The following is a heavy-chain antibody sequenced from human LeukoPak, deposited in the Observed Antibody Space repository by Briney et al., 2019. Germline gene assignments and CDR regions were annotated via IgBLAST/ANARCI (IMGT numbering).Heavy chain of an antibody. Sequence: ASVKVSCKASGYTFTSYYMHWVRQAPGQGLEWMGIINPSGGSTSYAQKFQGRVTMTRDTSTSTVYMELSSLRSEDTAVYYWARVIVSSGPRARPYYYYGMDVWGQGTTVTVSS. D-gene: IGHD3-22*01. V-gene: IGHV1-46*01. CDR3: ARVIVSSGPRARPYYYYGMDV. J-gene: IGHJ6*02. CDR2: INPSGGST. CDR1: GYTFTSYY.